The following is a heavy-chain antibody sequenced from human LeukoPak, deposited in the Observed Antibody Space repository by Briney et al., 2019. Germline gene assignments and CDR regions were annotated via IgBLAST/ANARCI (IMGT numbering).Heavy chain of an antibody. CDR1: GGSISTNY. V-gene: IGHV4-59*08. D-gene: IGHD1-1*01. J-gene: IGHJ6*02. CDR2: IYYSGST. Sequence: PSETLSLTCTVSGGSISTNYWSWIRQPPGKGLEWIGYIYYSGSTYYNPSLESRVTISVDTSKNEFSLKLSSVTAADTAVYYCARRNDPYGLDVWGQGTTVTVSS. CDR3: ARRNDPYGLDV.